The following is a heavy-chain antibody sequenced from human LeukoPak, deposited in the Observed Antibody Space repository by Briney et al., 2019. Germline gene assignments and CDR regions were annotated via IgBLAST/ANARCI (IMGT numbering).Heavy chain of an antibody. CDR2: TYHGGST. CDR3: ARDKAHRYGRYFDA. CDR1: GYSISSGYY. V-gene: IGHV4-38-2*02. Sequence: PSGTLCLTCAVSGYSISSGYYWGWIRQPPGGGLEGIGSTYHGGSTYYTQSLKSRVTMSVDTPKNKFSLKRRSVTAADRAVYYCARDKAHRYGRYFDAGGQGALVIVP. J-gene: IGHJ4*02. D-gene: IGHD5-18*01.